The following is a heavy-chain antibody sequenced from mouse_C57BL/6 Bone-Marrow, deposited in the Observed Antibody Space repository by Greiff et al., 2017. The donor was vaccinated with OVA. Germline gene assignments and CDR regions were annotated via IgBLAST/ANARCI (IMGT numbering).Heavy chain of an antibody. J-gene: IGHJ2*01. CDR3: ARGRRYFDY. CDR1: GYTFTNYW. Sequence: QVQLKESGAELVRPGTSVKMSCKASGYTFTNYWIGWAKQRPGHGLEWIGDIYPGGGYTNYNEKFKGKATLPADKSSSTAYMQFSSLTSEDSAIYYCARGRRYFDYWGQGTTLTVSS. V-gene: IGHV1-63*01. D-gene: IGHD2-12*01. CDR2: IYPGGGYT.